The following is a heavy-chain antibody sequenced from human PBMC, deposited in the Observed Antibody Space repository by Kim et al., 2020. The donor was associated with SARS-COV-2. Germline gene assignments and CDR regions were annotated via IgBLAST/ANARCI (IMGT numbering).Heavy chain of an antibody. Sequence: ASVKVSCKASGYTFISYAMHWVRQAPGQSLEWMGWITAGNGNTKYSQNFQGRVTITRDTSANIDYLELNSLRSEDTAVYYCAREGYFSYGMDVWGQGTTVIVSS. CDR2: ITAGNGNT. CDR3: AREGYFSYGMDV. V-gene: IGHV1-3*01. J-gene: IGHJ6*02. CDR1: GYTFISYA.